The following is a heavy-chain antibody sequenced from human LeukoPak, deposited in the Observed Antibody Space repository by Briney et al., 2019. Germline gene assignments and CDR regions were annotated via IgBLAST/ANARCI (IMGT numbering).Heavy chain of an antibody. V-gene: IGHV3-64*01. J-gene: IGHJ4*02. CDR2: ISSNGGST. CDR3: TRGSGFETGDY. D-gene: IGHD5-12*01. CDR1: GFTSRNNA. Sequence: GGSLRLSCAASGFTSRNNAMHWVRQAPGKGLEYVSAISSNGGSTYYANSVKGRFTISRDNAKNTFHLQMQSLKVEDTAIYYCTRGSGFETGDYWGQGTLVTVSS.